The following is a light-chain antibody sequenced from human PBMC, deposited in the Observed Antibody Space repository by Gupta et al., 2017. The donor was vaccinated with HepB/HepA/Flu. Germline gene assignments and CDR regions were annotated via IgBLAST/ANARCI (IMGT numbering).Light chain of an antibody. V-gene: IGKV4-1*01. CDR2: WAS. Sequence: DIVMTESPDSLAVSLGERATIHCKSSQSLLYSSNNKNRLAWYQQKAGQPPKLLLYWASTRGSGVPDRFSGSGSGTDFTLTISSLQAEDVAVYYCQHYYSTPITFGQGTRLEIK. J-gene: IGKJ5*01. CDR3: QHYYSTPIT. CDR1: QSLLYSSNNKNR.